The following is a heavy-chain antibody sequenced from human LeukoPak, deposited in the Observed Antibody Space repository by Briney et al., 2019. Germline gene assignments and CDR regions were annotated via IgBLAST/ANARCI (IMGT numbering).Heavy chain of an antibody. CDR3: ARGEQQLVFGYYFDY. J-gene: IGHJ4*02. D-gene: IGHD6-13*01. V-gene: IGHV4-39*07. CDR2: IYYSGST. Sequence: PSETLSLTCTVSGGSISSSSYYWGWIRQPPGKGLEWIGSIYYSGSTYYNPSLKSRVTISVDTSKNQFSLKLSSVTAADTAVYYCARGEQQLVFGYYFDYWGQGTLVTVSS. CDR1: GGSISSSSYY.